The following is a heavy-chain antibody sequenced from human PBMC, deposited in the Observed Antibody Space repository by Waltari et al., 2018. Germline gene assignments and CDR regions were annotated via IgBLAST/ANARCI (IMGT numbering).Heavy chain of an antibody. D-gene: IGHD1-1*01. J-gene: IGHJ3*02. Sequence: QVQLQESGPGLVKPSETLSLPCTVSGGSISSHYWSWIRQPPGKGLEWIGYIYYSGSTNYNPSLKSRVTISVDTSKNQFSLKLSSVTAADTAVYYCARVNGRMNEAFDIWGQGTMVTVSS. CDR3: ARVNGRMNEAFDI. CDR2: IYYSGST. CDR1: GGSISSHY. V-gene: IGHV4-59*11.